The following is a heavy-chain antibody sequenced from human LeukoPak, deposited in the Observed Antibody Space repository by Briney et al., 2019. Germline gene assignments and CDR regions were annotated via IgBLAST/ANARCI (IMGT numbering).Heavy chain of an antibody. CDR2: IDPTDSYT. CDR1: GYSFTSYW. CDR3: ARGPSGLDV. J-gene: IGHJ6*02. V-gene: IGHV5-10-1*01. Sequence: GESLKISCKGSGYSFTSYWIIWVRQVPGKDLEWMARIDPTDSYTNYSPSFQGHVTISADTSISTAYLQWSSLKASDTAMYYCARGPSGLDVWGQGTPVTVSS.